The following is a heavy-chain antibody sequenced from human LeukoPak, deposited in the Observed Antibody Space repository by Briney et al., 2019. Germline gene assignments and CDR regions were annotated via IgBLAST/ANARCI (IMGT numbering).Heavy chain of an antibody. CDR3: VVGGSPGY. CDR1: GLAFSAYK. D-gene: IGHD2-15*01. CDR2: ISTDGYTT. Sequence: GGSLRLSCAASGLAFSAYKMHWVRQAPRKGPVWVSRISTDGYTTDYADFVQGRFTASRDNTKNTWSLEMNSLRAEDTAVYYCVVGGSPGYWGQGTLVTVSS. V-gene: IGHV3-74*01. J-gene: IGHJ4*02.